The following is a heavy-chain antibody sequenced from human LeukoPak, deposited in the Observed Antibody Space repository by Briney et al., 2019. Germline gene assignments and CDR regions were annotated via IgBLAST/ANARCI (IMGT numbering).Heavy chain of an antibody. CDR3: AGRPTGYSSGYIH. Sequence: GGSLRLSCVASGITFSNYAVSRVRQAPEKGLDWVSVISGSAHKIRYADSVKGRFTISRDNSENIVYLQMNNLRVEDTAVYYCAGRPTGYSSGYIHWGQGTLVTVSS. CDR1: GITFSNYA. CDR2: ISGSAHKI. J-gene: IGHJ4*02. V-gene: IGHV3-23*01. D-gene: IGHD5-18*01.